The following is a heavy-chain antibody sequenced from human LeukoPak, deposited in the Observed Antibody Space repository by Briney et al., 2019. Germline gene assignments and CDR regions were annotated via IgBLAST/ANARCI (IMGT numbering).Heavy chain of an antibody. V-gene: IGHV3-30*18. CDR1: GFTFSSYG. Sequence: GGSLRLSCAASGFTFSSYGMHWVRQAPGKGLEWVAVISYDGSNKYYADSVKGRFTISRDNSKNTLYLQMNSLRAEDTAVYYCAKVNPGWGSSSWFYFDYWGQGTLVTVSS. D-gene: IGHD6-13*01. CDR2: ISYDGSNK. CDR3: AKVNPGWGSSSWFYFDY. J-gene: IGHJ4*02.